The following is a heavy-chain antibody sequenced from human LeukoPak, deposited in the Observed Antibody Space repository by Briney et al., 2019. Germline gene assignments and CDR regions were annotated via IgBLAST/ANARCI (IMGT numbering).Heavy chain of an antibody. D-gene: IGHD3-10*01. CDR2: IIPIFGTA. V-gene: IGHV1-69*13. Sequence: SVTVSFKASGGTFSSYAISWVRQAPGQGLEWMGGIIPIFGTANYAQKFQGRVTITADESTSTAYMELSSLRSEDTAVYYCAPYGSGEKNWFDPWGQGTLVTVSS. CDR1: GGTFSSYA. CDR3: APYGSGEKNWFDP. J-gene: IGHJ5*02.